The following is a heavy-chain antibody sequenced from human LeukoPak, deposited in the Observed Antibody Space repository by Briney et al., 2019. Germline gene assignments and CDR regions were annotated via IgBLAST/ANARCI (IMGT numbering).Heavy chain of an antibody. J-gene: IGHJ5*02. V-gene: IGHV3-23*01. CDR2: ISGSGGDT. CDR1: GFTFNSYA. CDR3: AKCGGTCCGNWFYR. D-gene: IGHD2-15*01. Sequence: GGSLRESFAASGFTFNSYAMTWVRQAPGKGLEWVSAISGSGGDTEYADSVKGRFTISRDNSKNTLYLQMNSLRAEDTAVYYCAKCGGTCCGNWFYRWGPGTLVTVSS.